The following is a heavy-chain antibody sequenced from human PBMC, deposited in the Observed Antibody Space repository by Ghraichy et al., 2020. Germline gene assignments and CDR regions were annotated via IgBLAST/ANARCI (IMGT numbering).Heavy chain of an antibody. CDR1: GGSISSYY. CDR2: IYYSGST. D-gene: IGHD6-13*01. V-gene: IGHV4-59*01. J-gene: IGHJ5*02. CDR3: ARDVYSSSWYNWFDP. Sequence: SETLSLTCTVSGGSISSYYWSWIRQPPGKGLEWIGYIYYSGSTNYNPSLKSRVTISVDTSKNQFSLKLSSVTAADTAVYYCARDVYSSSWYNWFDPWGQGTLVTVSS.